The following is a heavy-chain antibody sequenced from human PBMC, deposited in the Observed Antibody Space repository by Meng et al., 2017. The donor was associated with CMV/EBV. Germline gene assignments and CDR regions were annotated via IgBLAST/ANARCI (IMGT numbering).Heavy chain of an antibody. CDR1: GFTFSSYA. D-gene: IGHD2-2*01. CDR2: ISYDGSNK. V-gene: IGHV3-30-3*01. CDR3: ARAIHGAQVVPAKLTVYYCGMDV. J-gene: IGHJ6*02. Sequence: GESLKISCAASGFTFSSYAMHWVRQAPGKGLEWVAVISYDGSNKYYADSVKGRFTISRDNSKNTLYLQMNSLRAEDTAVYYCARAIHGAQVVPAKLTVYYCGMDVWGQGTTVTVSS.